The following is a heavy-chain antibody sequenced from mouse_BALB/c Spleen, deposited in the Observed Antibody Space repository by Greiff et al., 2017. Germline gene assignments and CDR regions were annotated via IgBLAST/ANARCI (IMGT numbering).Heavy chain of an antibody. V-gene: IGHV1S22*01. CDR1: GYTFTSYW. Sequence: LQQPGSELVRPGASVKLSCKASGYTFTSYWMHWVKQRPGQGLEWIGNIYPGSGSTNYDEKFKSKATLTVDTSSSTAYMQLSSLTSEDSAVYYCTKGLHYYGYDAMDYWGQGTSVTVSS. CDR2: IYPGSGST. D-gene: IGHD1-2*01. CDR3: TKGLHYYGYDAMDY. J-gene: IGHJ4*01.